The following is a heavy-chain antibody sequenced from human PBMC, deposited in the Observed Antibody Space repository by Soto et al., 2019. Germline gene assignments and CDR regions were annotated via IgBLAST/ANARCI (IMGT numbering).Heavy chain of an antibody. V-gene: IGHV3-53*01. CDR1: GFTVSSNY. J-gene: IGHJ4*02. CDR2: IYSDGTT. CDR3: AILSN. Sequence: XASLRLSCAASGFTVSSNYMNWVRQAPGKGLEWLSIIYSDGTTNYADSVKGRFTISRDNFKNTLYLQMNNLRAEDTAVYYCAILSNWGQGTLVTVSS. D-gene: IGHD6-6*01.